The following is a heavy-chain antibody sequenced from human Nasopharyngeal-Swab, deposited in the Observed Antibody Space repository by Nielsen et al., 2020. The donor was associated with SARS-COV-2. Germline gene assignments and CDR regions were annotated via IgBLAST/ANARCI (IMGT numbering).Heavy chain of an antibody. J-gene: IGHJ3*02. Sequence: LKISCAASGFTFITYAMNWVRQAPGKGLEWVSAISGSGGSTYYADSVKGRFTISRDNSKNTVYLQLNSLRAGDTAIYYCAKDLSGQWLRGAFHIWGQGTMVTVSS. D-gene: IGHD6-19*01. CDR2: ISGSGGST. CDR3: AKDLSGQWLRGAFHI. CDR1: GFTFITYA. V-gene: IGHV3-23*01.